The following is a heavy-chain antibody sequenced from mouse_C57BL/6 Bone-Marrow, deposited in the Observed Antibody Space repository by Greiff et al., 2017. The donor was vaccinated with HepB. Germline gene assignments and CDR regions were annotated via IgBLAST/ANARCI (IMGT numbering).Heavy chain of an antibody. CDR2: IRNKANGYTT. D-gene: IGHD4-1*01. J-gene: IGHJ4*01. V-gene: IGHV7-3*01. Sequence: EVNVVESGGGLVQPGGSLSLSCAASGFTFTDYYMSWVRQPPGKALEWLGFIRNKANGYTTEYSASVKGRFTISRDNSQSILYLQMNALRAEDSATYYCASANWDYAMDYWGQGTSVTVSS. CDR1: GFTFTDYY. CDR3: ASANWDYAMDY.